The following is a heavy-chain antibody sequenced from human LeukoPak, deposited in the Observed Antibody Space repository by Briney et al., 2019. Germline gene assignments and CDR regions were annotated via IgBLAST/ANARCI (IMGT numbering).Heavy chain of an antibody. D-gene: IGHD3-16*01. Sequence: SETLSLTCTVSGGSISNGGYYWSWIRQHPGKGLEWIGYIYDSGTTYYNPALQSRVTISVDTSDNKFSLKLSSVTAADTAVYYCARGGWSLDLWGRGTLVTVSS. CDR3: ARGGWSLDL. CDR2: IYDSGTT. CDR1: GGSISNGGYY. V-gene: IGHV4-31*03. J-gene: IGHJ2*01.